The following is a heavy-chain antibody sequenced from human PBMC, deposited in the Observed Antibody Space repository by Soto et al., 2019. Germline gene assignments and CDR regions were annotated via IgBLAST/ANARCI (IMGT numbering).Heavy chain of an antibody. J-gene: IGHJ6*03. CDR1: GYTFTSYD. V-gene: IGHV1-8*01. Sequence: ASVKVSCKASGYTFTSYDINWVRQATGQGLEWMGWMNPNSGNTGYAQKFQGRVTMTRNTSISTAYMELSSLRSEDTAVYYCARGIPYYYYYYMDVWGKGTTVTVSS. CDR3: ARGIPYYYYYYMDV. CDR2: MNPNSGNT.